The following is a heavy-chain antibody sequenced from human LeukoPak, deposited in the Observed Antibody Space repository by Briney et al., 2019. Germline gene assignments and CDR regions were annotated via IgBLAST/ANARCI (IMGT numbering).Heavy chain of an antibody. CDR2: IIPIFGTA. CDR3: ARSLFRVVVPAATPGN. Sequence: SVKVSCKASGGTFSSYAISWVRQAPGQGLEWMGGIIPIFGTANYAQKFQGRVTITTDESTSTAYMELSSLRSEDTAVYYCARSLFRVVVPAATPGNWGQGTLVTVSS. J-gene: IGHJ4*02. V-gene: IGHV1-69*05. CDR1: GGTFSSYA. D-gene: IGHD2-2*01.